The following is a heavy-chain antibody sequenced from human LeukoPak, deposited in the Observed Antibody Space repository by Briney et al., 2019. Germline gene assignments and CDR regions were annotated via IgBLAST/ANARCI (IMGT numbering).Heavy chain of an antibody. Sequence: GGSLRLSCAASGFTFSSYAMHWVRQAPGKGLEWVAVISYDGSNKYYADSVKGRFTISRDNSKNTLYLQMNSLRAEDTAVYYCAKGNDILTGYSSIDYWGQGTLVTVSS. J-gene: IGHJ4*02. CDR1: GFTFSSYA. CDR2: ISYDGSNK. D-gene: IGHD3-9*01. CDR3: AKGNDILTGYSSIDY. V-gene: IGHV3-30*04.